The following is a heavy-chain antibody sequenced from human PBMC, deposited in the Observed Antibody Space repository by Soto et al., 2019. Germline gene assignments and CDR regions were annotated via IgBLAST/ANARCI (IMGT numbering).Heavy chain of an antibody. Sequence: GSLRLSCAASGFTFSSYAMSWVRQAPGKGLEWVSAISGSGGSTYYADSVKGRFTISRDNSKNTLYLQMNSLRAEDTAVYYCAKVSVLRFLEWFPVYMDVWGKGTTVTVSS. V-gene: IGHV3-23*01. CDR2: ISGSGGST. J-gene: IGHJ6*03. CDR3: AKVSVLRFLEWFPVYMDV. CDR1: GFTFSSYA. D-gene: IGHD3-3*01.